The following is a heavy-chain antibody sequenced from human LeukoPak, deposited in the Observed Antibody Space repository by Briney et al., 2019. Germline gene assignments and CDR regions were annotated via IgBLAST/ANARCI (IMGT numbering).Heavy chain of an antibody. CDR3: ARDLSDELWFGESLRDYGMDV. V-gene: IGHV1-18*01. D-gene: IGHD3-10*01. Sequence: GASVRVSCTASGYTFTSYGISWVRQAPGQGREWMGWISAYNGNTNYTQKLQGRVTMTTDTSTSTAYMELRSLRSDDTAVYYCARDLSDELWFGESLRDYGMDVWGQGTTVTVSS. CDR1: GYTFTSYG. J-gene: IGHJ6*02. CDR2: ISAYNGNT.